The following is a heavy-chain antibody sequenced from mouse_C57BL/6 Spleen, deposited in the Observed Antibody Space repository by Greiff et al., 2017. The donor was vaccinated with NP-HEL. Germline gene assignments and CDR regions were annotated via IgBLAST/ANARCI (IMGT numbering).Heavy chain of an antibody. CDR3: TSYYGSSPDY. Sequence: VQLQQSGAELVRPGASVKLSCTASGFNIKDDYMHWVKQRPEQGLEWIGWIDPENGDTEYASKFQGKATITADTSSNTAYLQLSSPTSEDTAVYYCTSYYGSSPDYWGQGTTLTVSS. CDR1: GFNIKDDY. J-gene: IGHJ2*01. D-gene: IGHD1-1*01. V-gene: IGHV14-4*01. CDR2: IDPENGDT.